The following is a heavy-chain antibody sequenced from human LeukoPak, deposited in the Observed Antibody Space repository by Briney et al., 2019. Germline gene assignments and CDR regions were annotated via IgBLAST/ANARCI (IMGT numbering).Heavy chain of an antibody. V-gene: IGHV1-8*03. CDR3: AKGPSLGWATNRYYFDY. D-gene: IGHD1/OR15-1a*01. J-gene: IGHJ4*02. CDR2: MNPNSGNT. CDR1: GYTFTSYD. Sequence: ASVKVSCKASGYTFTSYDINWVRQATGQGLEWMGWMNPNSGNTGYAQKFQGRVTITRNTSISTAYMELSSLRAEDTAVYYCAKGPSLGWATNRYYFDYWGQGTLVTVSS.